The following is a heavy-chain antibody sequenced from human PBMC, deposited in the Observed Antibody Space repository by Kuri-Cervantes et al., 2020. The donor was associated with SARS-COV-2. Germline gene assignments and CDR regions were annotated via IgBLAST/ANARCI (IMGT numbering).Heavy chain of an antibody. V-gene: IGHV3-30*03. D-gene: IGHD1-14*01. J-gene: IGHJ3*02. CDR2: ISYEGNNK. Sequence: GESLKISWAVSGFTFTCHAMHWVRRAPGSGLEWVALISYEGNNKFYADSVKGRFTISRDNSKKTLYLQMNSLRAEDTAVYYFATEPPGVNDSFDIWGQGTMVTVSS. CDR3: ATEPPGVNDSFDI. CDR1: GFTFTCHA.